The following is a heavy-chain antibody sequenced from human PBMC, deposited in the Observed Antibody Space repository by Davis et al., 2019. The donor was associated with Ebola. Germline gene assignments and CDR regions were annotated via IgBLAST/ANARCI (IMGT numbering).Heavy chain of an antibody. CDR1: GHSVSANSGA. Sequence: RTPSLSPAISGHSVSANSGAWNSSTQSPSRGLEWPRRTSYTSKWFNHYAESVKSRITINPDTSKNQLSLQLNSVTHEDTAVYYCVRGWGRPGLGVWGQGTTVTVSS. V-gene: IGHV6-1*01. CDR3: VRGWGRPGLGV. J-gene: IGHJ6*02. CDR2: TSYTSKWFN. D-gene: IGHD1-26*01.